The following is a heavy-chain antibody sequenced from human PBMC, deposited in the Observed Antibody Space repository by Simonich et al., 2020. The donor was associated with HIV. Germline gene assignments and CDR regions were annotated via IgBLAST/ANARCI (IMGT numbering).Heavy chain of an antibody. Sequence: QVHLQQWGAGLLKPSETLSLTCAVYGGSFSGYYWNWIRKPPGKGLEWIGEINHSGSTDYNSSLKGRVTISVDTSKNQFSLKLSSVTAADTAMYYCARRGGYAFDYWGQGTLVTVSS. V-gene: IGHV4-34*01. D-gene: IGHD5-12*01. CDR1: GGSFSGYY. CDR3: ARRGGYAFDY. CDR2: INHSGST. J-gene: IGHJ4*02.